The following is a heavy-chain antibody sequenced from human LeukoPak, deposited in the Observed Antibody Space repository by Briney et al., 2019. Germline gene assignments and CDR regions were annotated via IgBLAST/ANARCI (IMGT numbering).Heavy chain of an antibody. CDR3: ARDSITVSVGAFDI. Sequence: GGSLRLSRAAPGFTFSHYAMHWVRRAPGKGLEYVSAISSNGGSTYYANSVKGRFTISRDNSKNTLYLQMGSLRAEDMGVYYCARDSITVSVGAFDIWGQGTMVIVSS. CDR1: GFTFSHYA. V-gene: IGHV3-64*01. J-gene: IGHJ3*02. D-gene: IGHD2-2*01. CDR2: ISSNGGST.